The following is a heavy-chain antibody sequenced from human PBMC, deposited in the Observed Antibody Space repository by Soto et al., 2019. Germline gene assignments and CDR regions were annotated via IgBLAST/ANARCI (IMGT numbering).Heavy chain of an antibody. CDR1: GVSISSGDYY. CDR2: IYYSGST. D-gene: IGHD3-22*01. CDR3: ARVEITMIVVDY. V-gene: IGHV4-30-4*01. Sequence: SVTLSLTCTVSGVSISSGDYYWSWIRQPPGKGLEWIGYIYYSGSTYYNPSLKSRVTISVDTSKNQFSLKPSSVTAADTAVYYCARVEITMIVVDYWGQGTLVTVSS. J-gene: IGHJ4*02.